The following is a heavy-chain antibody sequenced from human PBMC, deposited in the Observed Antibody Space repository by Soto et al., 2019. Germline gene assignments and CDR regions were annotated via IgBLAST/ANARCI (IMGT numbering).Heavy chain of an antibody. V-gene: IGHV1-18*01. J-gene: IGHJ6*03. CDR2: ISAYNGNT. Sequence: QDQLVQSGVEVKKPGASVKVSCKASGYSFTNYGITWVRQAPGQGFEWMGWISAYNGNTNYAQKFQGRVTMTTDASTSTAYLELRSLRSDDTAVYYCARDRGVAPPVAGXTHYYYYMDVWGKGTTVTVSS. D-gene: IGHD6-19*01. CDR1: GYSFTNYG. CDR3: ARDRGVAPPVAGXTHYYYYMDV.